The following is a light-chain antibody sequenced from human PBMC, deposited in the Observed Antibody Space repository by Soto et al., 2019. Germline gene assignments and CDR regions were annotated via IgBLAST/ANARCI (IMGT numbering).Light chain of an antibody. CDR1: QSVTSSY. Sequence: EIVLTQSPGTLSLSPGERATLSCRASQSVTSSYLAWYQQKPGQAPRLLIYGASSRATGIPDRFSGSGSGTDFTLTISRLEPEDFAVYYCHQYDSSPRPFGHGTKVQLK. CDR2: GAS. CDR3: HQYDSSPRP. V-gene: IGKV3-20*01. J-gene: IGKJ1*01.